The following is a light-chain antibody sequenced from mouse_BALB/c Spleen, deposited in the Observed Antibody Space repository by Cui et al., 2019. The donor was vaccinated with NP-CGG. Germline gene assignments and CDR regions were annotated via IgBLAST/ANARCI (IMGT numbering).Light chain of an antibody. V-gene: IGLV1*01. CDR2: GTN. CDR3: ALWYSNHWV. J-gene: IGLJ1*01. CDR1: TGAVTTSNY. Sequence: QAVVTQESPLTTSPGETVTLTCRSSTGAVTTSNYANWVQENPDHLFTGLIGGTNNRAPGVPARFSGSLIGDKAALTITGAQTEDEAIYFCALWYSNHWVFGGGTKLTVL.